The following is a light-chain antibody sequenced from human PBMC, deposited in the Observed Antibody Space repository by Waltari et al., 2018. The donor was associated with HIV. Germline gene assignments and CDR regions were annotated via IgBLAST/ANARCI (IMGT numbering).Light chain of an antibody. CDR2: AAS. J-gene: IGKJ1*01. CDR1: QAISSY. CDR3: QQYYSSPRT. Sequence: AIRMTQSPSSFSASTRDRVTITCRASQAISSYLAWYQQKPGKAPKLLIYAASTLPSGVPSRFSGSGSGTDFTLTISGLQSEDFATYYCQQYYSSPRTFGQGTKVEIK. V-gene: IGKV1-8*01.